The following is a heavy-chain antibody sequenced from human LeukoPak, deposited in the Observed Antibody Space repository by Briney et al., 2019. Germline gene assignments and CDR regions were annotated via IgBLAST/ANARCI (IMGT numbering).Heavy chain of an antibody. V-gene: IGHV1-2*02. CDR1: GYTFTGYY. J-gene: IGHJ5*02. CDR3: ARGVVGATNWFDP. Sequence: ASVKVSCEASGYTFTGYYMHWVRQAPGQGLEWMGWINPNSGGTNYAQKFQGRVTMTRDTSISTAYMELSRLRSDDTAVYYCARGVVGATNWFDPWGQGTLVTVSS. D-gene: IGHD1-26*01. CDR2: INPNSGGT.